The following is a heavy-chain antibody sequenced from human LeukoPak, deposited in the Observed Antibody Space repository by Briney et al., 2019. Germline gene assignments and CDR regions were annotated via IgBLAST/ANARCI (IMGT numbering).Heavy chain of an antibody. CDR2: ISSSSSYI. Sequence: GGSLRLSCAASGFTFSSYSMNWVRQAPGKGLEWVSSISSSSSYIYYADSVKGRFTISRDNSKNTLYLQMNSLRTEDTAVYYCATYSSSSSAFDIWGQGTMVAVSS. V-gene: IGHV3-21*01. D-gene: IGHD6-6*01. J-gene: IGHJ3*02. CDR1: GFTFSSYS. CDR3: ATYSSSSSAFDI.